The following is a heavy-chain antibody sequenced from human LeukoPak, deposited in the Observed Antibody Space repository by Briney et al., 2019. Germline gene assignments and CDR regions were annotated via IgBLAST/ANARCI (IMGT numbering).Heavy chain of an antibody. Sequence: PGGSLRLSCAASGFTFSSYGTHWVRQAPGKGLEWVAVISYDGSNKYYADSVKGRFTISRDNSKNTLYLQMNSLRAEDTAVYYCAKAEQWLGYYFDYWGQGTLVTVSS. CDR2: ISYDGSNK. CDR3: AKAEQWLGYYFDY. D-gene: IGHD6-19*01. CDR1: GFTFSSYG. V-gene: IGHV3-30*18. J-gene: IGHJ4*02.